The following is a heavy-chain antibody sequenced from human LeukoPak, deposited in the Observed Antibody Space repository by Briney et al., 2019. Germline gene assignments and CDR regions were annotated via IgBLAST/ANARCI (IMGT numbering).Heavy chain of an antibody. CDR3: ARDGQYYDILTGSINYYYGIDV. J-gene: IGHJ6*04. Sequence: PSETLSLTCTVSGGSISSYYWSWIRQPPGKGLEWIGYIYYSGSTNYNPSLKSRVTISVDTSKNQFSLKLSSVTAADTAVYHCARDGQYYDILTGSINYYYGIDVWGNGTTVTVSS. D-gene: IGHD3-9*01. CDR1: GGSISSYY. V-gene: IGHV4-59*01. CDR2: IYYSGST.